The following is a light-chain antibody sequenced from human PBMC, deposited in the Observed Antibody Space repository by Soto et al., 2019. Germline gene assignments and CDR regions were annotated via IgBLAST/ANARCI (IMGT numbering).Light chain of an antibody. V-gene: IGKV3-15*01. J-gene: IGKJ1*01. CDR3: QQYNNWPRT. CDR2: GAS. Sequence: ERMMTQSPATLSVSPGERATLSCRASQSVSSNLAWYQQKPGQAPRLLIYGASTRATGIPARFSGSGSGTEFTLTISSLQSEDFVVYYCQQYNNWPRTFGQGTKVEIK. CDR1: QSVSSN.